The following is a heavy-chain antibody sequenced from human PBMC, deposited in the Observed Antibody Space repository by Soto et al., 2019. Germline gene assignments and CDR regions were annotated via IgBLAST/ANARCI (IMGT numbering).Heavy chain of an antibody. Sequence: GESLKISCTGFGYTFTTFWISWVRQMPGKGLEWMGRIDPRDSHVNYSPSFQGHATISLDKSISTAYLQWGSLKASDTAMYYCARLFCSTTTCDSWFDPWGQGTLVTVSS. CDR3: ARLFCSTTTCDSWFDP. CDR2: IDPRDSHV. J-gene: IGHJ5*02. V-gene: IGHV5-10-1*01. D-gene: IGHD2-2*01. CDR1: GYTFTTFW.